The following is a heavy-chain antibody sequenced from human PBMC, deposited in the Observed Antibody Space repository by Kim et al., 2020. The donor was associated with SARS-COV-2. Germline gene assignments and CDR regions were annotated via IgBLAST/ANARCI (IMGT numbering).Heavy chain of an antibody. CDR1: GFTFSSYG. Sequence: GGSLRLSCAASGFTFSSYGMHWVRQAPGKGLEWVAVISYDGSNKYYADSVKGRFTISRDNSKNTLYLKMNSMRAEDTAVYYCAREVAYDYVWGSRPPLPDYWGQGTLVTVSS. CDR2: ISYDGSNK. CDR3: AREVAYDYVWGSRPPLPDY. J-gene: IGHJ4*02. D-gene: IGHD3-16*01. V-gene: IGHV3-33*05.